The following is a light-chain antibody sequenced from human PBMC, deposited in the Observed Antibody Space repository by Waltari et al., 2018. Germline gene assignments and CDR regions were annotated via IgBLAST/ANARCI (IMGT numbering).Light chain of an antibody. CDR1: SPRRYY. J-gene: IGLJ3*02. CDR3: LSRDTTSTRV. V-gene: IGLV3-19*01. CDR2: GQD. Sequence: SSELTQDPAVSVALGQTVSITCQGDSPRRYYASWYQQRPGQAPILILYGQDNRPSGIPDRFSGSTSGNTASLTITGAQAEDEADCYSLSRDTTSTRVFGGGTRLTV.